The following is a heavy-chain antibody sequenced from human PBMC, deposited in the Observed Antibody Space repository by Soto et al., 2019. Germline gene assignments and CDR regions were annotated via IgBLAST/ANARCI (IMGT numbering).Heavy chain of an antibody. CDR2: IIPIFGTA. V-gene: IGHV1-69*06. D-gene: IGHD6-13*01. CDR3: ARAADGTPYYYYYGMDV. J-gene: IGHJ6*04. Sequence: SVKVSCKASGGTFSSYAISWVRQAPGQGLEWMGGIIPIFGTANYAQKFQGRVTITADKSTSTAYMELSSLRSEDTAVYYCARAADGTPYYYYYGMDVWGKGNTGTVYS. CDR1: GGTFSSYA.